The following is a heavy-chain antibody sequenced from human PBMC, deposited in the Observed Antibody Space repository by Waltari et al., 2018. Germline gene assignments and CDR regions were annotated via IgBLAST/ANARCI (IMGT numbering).Heavy chain of an antibody. CDR2: IWHDGRKD. CDR3: TRDVSSIYFDY. D-gene: IGHD6-19*01. V-gene: IGHV3-33*01. J-gene: IGHJ4*02. CDR1: GFTFSDYG. Sequence: QVQLVESGGGVVQPGRSLRLSCAASGFTFSDYGMHWVRQAPGQGLEWLALIWHDGRKDFYADSVKGRFTISRDNARNTMYMQMNSLRAEDTAVYYCTRDVSSIYFDYWGQGTLVTVSS.